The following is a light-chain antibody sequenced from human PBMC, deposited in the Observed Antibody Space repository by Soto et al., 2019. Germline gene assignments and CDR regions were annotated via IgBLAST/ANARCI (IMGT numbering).Light chain of an antibody. CDR1: XPVLFTXPYXXX. CDR2: WAS. J-gene: IGKJ1*01. Sequence: XIVXXXSPXSXXXSLGXRATINCKSSXPVLFTXPYXXXIAWYQQRPGQPPKLLIYWASMRNSGVPDRFSGSGSGTDFTLTIGSLQAEDVAVYYCQQYYESPLTFGQGTKVEIK. CDR3: QQYYESPLT. V-gene: IGKV4-1*01.